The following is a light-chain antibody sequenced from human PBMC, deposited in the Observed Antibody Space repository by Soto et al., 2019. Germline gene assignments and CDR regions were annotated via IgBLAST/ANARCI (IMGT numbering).Light chain of an antibody. CDR1: SSDVGSYNL. J-gene: IGLJ1*01. CDR3: CSYAGSSAYV. CDR2: EGS. Sequence: QSALTQPASVSGSPGQSITISCTGTSSDVGSYNLVSWYQQHPGKAPKHMIYEGSKRHSGVSNRFSGSKSGNTASLTISGLQAEDEADYYCCSYAGSSAYVIGTGTKVTVL. V-gene: IGLV2-23*01.